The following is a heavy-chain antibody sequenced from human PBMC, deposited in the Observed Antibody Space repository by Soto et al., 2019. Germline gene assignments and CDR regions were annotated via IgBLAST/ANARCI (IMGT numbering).Heavy chain of an antibody. CDR1: GFTFSSYD. J-gene: IGHJ6*02. V-gene: IGHV3-13*04. Sequence: EVQLVESGGGLVQPGGSLRLSCAASGFTFSSYDMHWVRQATGKGLEWVSAIGTAGDTYYPGSVKGRFTISRENAKNSLXXQRTSLRAGDTAVYYCARAFSSRGWYTGSYYGMDVWGQGTTVTVSS. CDR2: IGTAGDT. D-gene: IGHD6-19*01. CDR3: ARAFSSRGWYTGSYYGMDV.